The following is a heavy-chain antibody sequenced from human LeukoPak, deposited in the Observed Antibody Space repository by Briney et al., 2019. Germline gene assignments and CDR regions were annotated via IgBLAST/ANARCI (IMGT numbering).Heavy chain of an antibody. CDR3: ASFSPTVDNAFHI. CDR1: GGSFSDYY. D-gene: IGHD4-17*01. J-gene: IGHJ3*02. V-gene: IGHV4-34*01. CDR2: INHSGST. Sequence: SETLYLTCAVYGGSFSDYYWSRIRQPPGKGLEWIGEINHSGSTNYNPSLKSRVTISVDTSKNQFSLKLSSVTAADTAVYYCASFSPTVDNAFHIWGQGTMVTVSS.